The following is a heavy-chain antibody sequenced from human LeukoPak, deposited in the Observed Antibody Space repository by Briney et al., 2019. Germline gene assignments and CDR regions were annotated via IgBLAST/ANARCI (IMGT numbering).Heavy chain of an antibody. V-gene: IGHV3-7*01. D-gene: IGHD3-10*01. CDR3: ARDSVYGSGSYFDY. CDR1: GFTFRIYW. J-gene: IGHJ4*02. CDR2: IRQDGSEK. Sequence: GGSLRLSCAASGFTFRIYWMSWVRQAPGKGLEWVANIRQDGSEKYYADSVKGRFTISRDNSKNTLYLQMNSLRAEDTAVYYCARDSVYGSGSYFDYWGQGTLVTVSS.